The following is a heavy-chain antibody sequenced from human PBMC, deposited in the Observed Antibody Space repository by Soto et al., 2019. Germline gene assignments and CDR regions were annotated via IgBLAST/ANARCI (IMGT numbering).Heavy chain of an antibody. CDR3: VRQRIDYPHRLVDV. Sequence: QVQLQQSGPRLVKPSETLSLTCTVSSGPDRSHNWGWIRQPPGRGLEWIGYVYYTGDTAYNPSLRSRVSISADTSTNDISLTLRSVTAADTAVYYCVRQRIDYPHRLVDVWGQGTTVSVSS. V-gene: IGHV4-59*08. CDR1: SGPDRSHN. D-gene: IGHD4-17*01. J-gene: IGHJ6*02. CDR2: VYYTGDT.